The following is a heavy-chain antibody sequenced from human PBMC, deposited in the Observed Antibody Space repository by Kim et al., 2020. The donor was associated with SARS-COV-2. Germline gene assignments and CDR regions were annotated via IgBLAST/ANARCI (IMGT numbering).Heavy chain of an antibody. CDR1: GFTFSSYL. Sequence: GGSLRLSCAASGFTFSSYLMSWVRQAPGKGMEWVANIKQDGSEKYYVDSVKGRFTISRDNAKNSLYLQMNSLRAEDTAVYYCARDVRRGYCSGGSCYFDYWGQGTLVTVSS. D-gene: IGHD2-15*01. CDR2: IKQDGSEK. V-gene: IGHV3-7*01. J-gene: IGHJ4*02. CDR3: ARDVRRGYCSGGSCYFDY.